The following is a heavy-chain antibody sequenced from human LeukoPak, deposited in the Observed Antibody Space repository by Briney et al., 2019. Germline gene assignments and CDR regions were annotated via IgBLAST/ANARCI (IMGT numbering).Heavy chain of an antibody. CDR2: ISGSGGST. Sequence: GSLRLSCAASGFTFSSYAMSWVRQAPGKGLEWVSAISGSGGSTYYADSVKGRFTISRDNSKNTLYLQMNSLRAEDTAVYYCAKQWGYSYGYDYWGQGTLVTVSS. CDR1: GFTFSSYA. D-gene: IGHD5-18*01. CDR3: AKQWGYSYGYDY. V-gene: IGHV3-23*01. J-gene: IGHJ4*02.